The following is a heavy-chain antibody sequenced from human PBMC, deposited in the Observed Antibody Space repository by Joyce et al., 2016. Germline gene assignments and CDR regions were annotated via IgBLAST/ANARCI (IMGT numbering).Heavy chain of an antibody. J-gene: IGHJ6*02. D-gene: IGHD6-6*01. CDR1: GYTFTGYY. CDR2: INPKSCST. Sequence: QEQVVQSGAEVKKPGASVKVSCKASGYTFTGYYIHWVRQAPGQGLEWRGWINPKSCSTIYAQKFQGRVTMTRDTSISTAYMELSSLRSDDTAVYYCASSYSRSSYYSGKDVWGQGTTVTVSS. CDR3: ASSYSRSSYYSGKDV. V-gene: IGHV1-2*02.